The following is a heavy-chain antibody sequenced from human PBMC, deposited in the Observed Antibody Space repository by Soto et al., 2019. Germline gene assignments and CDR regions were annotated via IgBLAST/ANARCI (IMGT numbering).Heavy chain of an antibody. J-gene: IGHJ1*01. Sequence: SVKPCCKAPRGTQNYKFITWARQAPGQGLEWMGSIIPFFGVSNYAQKFQGRLTISADEPTRTAYMELSSLRSQDTAVYYCARGAYSYDAISYYVNDFHPWRQGTLVTVSP. CDR2: IIPFFGVS. CDR3: ARGAYSYDAISYYVNDFHP. D-gene: IGHD3-10*01. V-gene: IGHV1-69*13. CDR1: RGTQNYKF.